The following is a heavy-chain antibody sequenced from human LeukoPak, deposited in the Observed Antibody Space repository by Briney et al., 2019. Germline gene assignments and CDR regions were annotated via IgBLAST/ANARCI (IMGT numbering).Heavy chain of an antibody. J-gene: IGHJ4*02. CDR1: GYSFTSYW. CDR2: IDPSDSYT. D-gene: IGHD5-18*01. Sequence: GESLKIPCKGSGYSFTSYWISWVRQMPGKGLEWMGRIDPSDSYTNYSPSFQGHVTISADKSISTAYLQWSSLKASDTAMYYCARLVVGTAMVPAFDYWGQGTLVTVSS. CDR3: ARLVVGTAMVPAFDY. V-gene: IGHV5-10-1*01.